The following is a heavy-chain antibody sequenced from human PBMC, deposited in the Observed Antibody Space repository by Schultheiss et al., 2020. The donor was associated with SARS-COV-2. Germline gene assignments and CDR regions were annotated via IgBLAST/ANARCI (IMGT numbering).Heavy chain of an antibody. CDR2: IYPGDSDT. V-gene: IGHV5-51*01. CDR3: ARSTRGYFQY. D-gene: IGHD1-26*01. J-gene: IGHJ1*01. CDR1: GYSFTSYW. Sequence: GGSLRLSCKGSGYSFTSYWIGWVRQMPGKGLEWMGIIYPGDSDTRYSPSFQGQVTISADKSITTAYLQWSSLKASDTAIYYCARSTRGYFQYWGLGTLVTVSS.